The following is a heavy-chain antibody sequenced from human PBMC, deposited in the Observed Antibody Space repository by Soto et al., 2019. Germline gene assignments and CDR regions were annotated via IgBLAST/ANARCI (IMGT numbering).Heavy chain of an antibody. CDR3: ARDEDGSGSFDY. V-gene: IGHV3-13*01. CDR1: GFTFSSYD. CDR2: IGTAGDT. Sequence: GGSLRLSCAASGFTFSSYDMHWVRQATGKGLEWVSAIGTAGDTYYPGSVKGRFTISRENAKNSVYLQMNSLRAGDTAVYYCARDEDGSGSFDYWGQGTLVTVSS. D-gene: IGHD3-10*01. J-gene: IGHJ4*02.